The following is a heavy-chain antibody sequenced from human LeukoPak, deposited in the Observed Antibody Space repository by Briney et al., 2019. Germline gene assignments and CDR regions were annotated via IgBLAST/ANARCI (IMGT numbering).Heavy chain of an antibody. V-gene: IGHV5-51*01. CDR3: ARFGIRGCISNTKCYTSFFYYGMDV. Sequence: GESLKISFQGSGYRFLHYWIGWVRQMPGKGPGLMGLIFPHDSDIKYSPSFQGQVTISVDKSISSAYVQWGSLKASGTAMYYCARFGIRGCISNTKCYTSFFYYGMDVWGQGTTVTVSS. D-gene: IGHD2-2*02. CDR1: GYRFLHYW. CDR2: IFPHDSDI. J-gene: IGHJ6*02.